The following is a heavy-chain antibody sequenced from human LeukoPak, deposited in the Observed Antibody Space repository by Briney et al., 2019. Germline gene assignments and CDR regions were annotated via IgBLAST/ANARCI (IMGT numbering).Heavy chain of an antibody. J-gene: IGHJ6*03. V-gene: IGHV1-2*02. CDR1: GYTFTGYY. Sequence: ASVKVSCKASGYTFTGYYMHWVRQAPGQGLEWMGWINPNSGGTNYAQKFQGRVTMTRDTSISTAYMELSRLRSDDTAVYYCARGLSYYYGSGSYYANYYYYYMDVWGKGTTVTISS. CDR2: INPNSGGT. CDR3: ARGLSYYYGSGSYYANYYYYYMDV. D-gene: IGHD3-10*01.